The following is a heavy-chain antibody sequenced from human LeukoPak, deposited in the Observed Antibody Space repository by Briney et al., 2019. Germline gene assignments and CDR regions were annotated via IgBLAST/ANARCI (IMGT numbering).Heavy chain of an antibody. Sequence: GGSLRLSCAASGFTFTSFGMHWVRQAPGKGLEWVAVISYDGSKTFYGDSVKGRFTISRDNSKNTLFLQMNSLRVEDTAVYHCAKDALWSGSPGGFDPRGQGTLVTVSS. CDR1: GFTFTSFG. CDR2: ISYDGSKT. J-gene: IGHJ5*02. CDR3: AKDALWSGSPGGFDP. D-gene: IGHD1-26*01. V-gene: IGHV3-30*18.